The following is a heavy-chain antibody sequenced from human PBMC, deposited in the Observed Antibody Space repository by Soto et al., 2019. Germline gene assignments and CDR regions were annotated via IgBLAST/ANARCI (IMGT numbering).Heavy chain of an antibody. CDR2: LYWDDDE. CDR3: AHRPRGFTYFFDY. CDR1: GFSLSTRGVG. V-gene: IGHV2-5*02. Sequence: QITLNESGPTLVQPTQTLTLTCTFSGFSLSTRGVGVGWIRQPPGKALEWLALLYWDDDERYSPSLMSRLTITKDTCKNLLFLTMINMDPVDTATYYCAHRPRGFTYFFDYWGQRTLVTVSS. J-gene: IGHJ4*02. D-gene: IGHD3-16*01.